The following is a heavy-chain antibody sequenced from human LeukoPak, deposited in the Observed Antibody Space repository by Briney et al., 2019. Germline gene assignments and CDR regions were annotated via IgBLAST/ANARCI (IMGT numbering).Heavy chain of an antibody. CDR1: GFTFGGYT. Sequence: GGSLRLSCAASGFTFGGYTMSWVRQAPGKGLQWVSTVTSGGDYMYYADPVKGRFTISRDDSKNSLYLHMNSLRAEDTAVYYCARVSIFGVVIANDYWGQGTVVTVSS. V-gene: IGHV3-21*01. CDR3: ARVSIFGVVIANDY. J-gene: IGHJ4*02. CDR2: VTSGGDYM. D-gene: IGHD3-16*02.